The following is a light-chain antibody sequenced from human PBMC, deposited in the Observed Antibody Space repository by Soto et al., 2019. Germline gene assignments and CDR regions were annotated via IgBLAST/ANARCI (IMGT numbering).Light chain of an antibody. J-gene: IGKJ1*01. Sequence: DIQFTQSPSFLSASVGDRVTITFRASQGISSYLAWYQQKPGKAPKLLIYAASTLQSGVPSRFSGSGSGTEFTLTISSLQPEDFATYYCQQLNSYPPWTFGQGTKVDIK. V-gene: IGKV1-9*01. CDR3: QQLNSYPPWT. CDR2: AAS. CDR1: QGISSY.